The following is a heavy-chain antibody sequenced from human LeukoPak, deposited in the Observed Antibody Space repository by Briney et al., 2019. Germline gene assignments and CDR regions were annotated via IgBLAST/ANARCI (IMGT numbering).Heavy chain of an antibody. CDR1: GGSISSYY. CDR2: IYTSGST. J-gene: IGHJ4*02. Sequence: SETLSLTCTVSGGSISSYYWSWIRQPAGKGLEGIGRIYTSGSTNYNPSLKSRVTMSVDTSKNQFSLKLSSVTAADTAVYYCAREGCSSTSCPFDYWGQGTLVTVSS. CDR3: AREGCSSTSCPFDY. V-gene: IGHV4-4*07. D-gene: IGHD2-2*01.